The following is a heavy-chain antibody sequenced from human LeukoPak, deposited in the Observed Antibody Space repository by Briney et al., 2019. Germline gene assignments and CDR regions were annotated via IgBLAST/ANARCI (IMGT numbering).Heavy chain of an antibody. J-gene: IGHJ4*02. CDR1: GDSLNSYY. Sequence: SETLSLTCTVSGDSLNSYYWSWIRQPPGEGLQWIGYIFYSGSSNYNASLRSRVAISVDTSKNQFSLKLTSVTAADTAVYYCAGRAAMFFDYWGQGILVTVSS. D-gene: IGHD6-25*01. CDR3: AGRAAMFFDY. V-gene: IGHV4-59*01. CDR2: IFYSGSS.